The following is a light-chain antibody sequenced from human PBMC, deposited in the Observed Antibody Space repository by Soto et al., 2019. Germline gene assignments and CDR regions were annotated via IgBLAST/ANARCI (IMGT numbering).Light chain of an antibody. V-gene: IGKV3-15*01. J-gene: IGKJ4*01. CDR3: QQYDNWPVLLT. CDR1: QSISSN. CDR2: GAS. Sequence: EIVMTQSPATLSVSPGERATLSCRASQSISSNLAWYQQKPGQAPRLLIYGASTRATGVPARFSGSGSGTEFTLTISSLQSEDFAVYYCQQYDNWPVLLTFGGGTKVEVK.